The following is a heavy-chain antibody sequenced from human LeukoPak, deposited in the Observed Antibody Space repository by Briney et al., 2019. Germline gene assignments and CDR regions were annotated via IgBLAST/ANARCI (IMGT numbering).Heavy chain of an antibody. Sequence: SETLSLTCTVSGGSISSYYWSWIRQPPGKGLEWIGYIYYSGSTNYNPSLKSRVAISVDTSKNQFSLKLSSVTAADTAVYYCARDPSSLDYWGQGTLVTVSS. CDR1: GGSISSYY. J-gene: IGHJ4*02. V-gene: IGHV4-59*12. CDR3: ARDPSSLDY. CDR2: IYYSGST.